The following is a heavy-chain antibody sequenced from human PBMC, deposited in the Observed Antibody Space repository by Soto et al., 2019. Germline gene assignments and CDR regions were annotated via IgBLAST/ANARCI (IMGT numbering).Heavy chain of an antibody. CDR3: ARHDSGGTYYYYYYMDV. CDR1: GGSISSYY. Sequence: QVQLQESGPGLVKPSETLSLTCTVSGGSISSYYWSWIRKPPGKGLEWIGYIYYSGSSNYNPSLKSRTPISIVTSKNQLYLKISSVTAAETSVYYCARHDSGGTYYYYYYMDVWGKGTPVTVSS. V-gene: IGHV4-59*08. CDR2: IYYSGSS. J-gene: IGHJ6*03. D-gene: IGHD2-15*01.